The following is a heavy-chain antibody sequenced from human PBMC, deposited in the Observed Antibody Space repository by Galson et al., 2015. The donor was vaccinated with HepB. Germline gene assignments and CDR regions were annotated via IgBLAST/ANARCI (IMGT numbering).Heavy chain of an antibody. D-gene: IGHD4-17*01. V-gene: IGHV3-33*01. Sequence: SLRLSCASSGFTFGGYGMHWVRQAPGHGLGWVGVIWYDGSNQHYADSVKGRFTISRDNSKNILYLQMNSLRAEDTAVDYCAREGRITVTIFDYWCQGSLVTVSS. CDR3: AREGRITVTIFDY. CDR1: GFTFGGYG. J-gene: IGHJ4*02. CDR2: IWYDGSNQ.